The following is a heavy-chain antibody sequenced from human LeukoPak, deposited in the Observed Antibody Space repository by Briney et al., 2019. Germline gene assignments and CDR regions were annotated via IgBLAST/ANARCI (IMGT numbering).Heavy chain of an antibody. D-gene: IGHD3-3*01. CDR3: VKDPDSDYDDYDFIDAFDP. CDR2: ILDNGSKT. Sequence: GGSLRLSCAASGFTFSSYSMNWVRQAPGKGLEWVSGILDNGSKTFYADSVKGRFTISRDNSKNTLYLQMNSLRAEDTALYYCVKDPDSDYDDYDFIDAFDPWGQGTLVTVSS. J-gene: IGHJ5*02. V-gene: IGHV3-23*01. CDR1: GFTFSSYS.